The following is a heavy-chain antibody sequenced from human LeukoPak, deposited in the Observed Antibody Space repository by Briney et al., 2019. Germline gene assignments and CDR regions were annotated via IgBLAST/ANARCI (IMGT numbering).Heavy chain of an antibody. CDR1: GGSISSGGYY. CDR3: ARVLVVVTATNYYYYGMDV. V-gene: IGHV4-31*03. Sequence: SETLSLTCTVSGGSISSGGYYWSWIRQHPGKGLEWVGYIYYSGSTYYNPSLKSRVTISVDTSKNQFSLKLSSVTAADTAVYYCARVLVVVTATNYYYYGMDVRGQGTTVTVSS. CDR2: IYYSGST. D-gene: IGHD2-21*02. J-gene: IGHJ6*02.